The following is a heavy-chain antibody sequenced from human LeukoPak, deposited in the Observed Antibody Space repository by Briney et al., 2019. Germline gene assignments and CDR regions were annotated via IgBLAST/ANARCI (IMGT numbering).Heavy chain of an antibody. J-gene: IGHJ4*02. V-gene: IGHV4-59*01. CDR1: GGSISSYY. CDR3: ARSGSLTGYYLDSFDY. CDR2: IYYSGST. Sequence: PSETLSLTCSVSGGSISSYYWSWIRQPPGKGLEWIGYIYYSGSTNYNPSLKSRVTISVDTSKNQFSLKLSSVTAADTAVYYCARSGSLTGYYLDSFDYWGQGTLVTVSS. D-gene: IGHD3-9*01.